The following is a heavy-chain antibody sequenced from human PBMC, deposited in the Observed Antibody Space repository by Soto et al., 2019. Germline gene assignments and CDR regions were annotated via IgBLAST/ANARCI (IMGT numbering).Heavy chain of an antibody. Sequence: SETLSLTCAVYGGSFSGYYWSWIRQPPGKGLEWIGEINHSGSTNYNPSLKSRVTISVDTSKNQFSLKLSSVTAADTAVYYCARRGFGGVIGLFDYWGQGTLVTVSS. CDR1: GGSFSGYY. CDR3: ARRGFGGVIGLFDY. V-gene: IGHV4-34*01. CDR2: INHSGST. D-gene: IGHD3-16*02. J-gene: IGHJ4*02.